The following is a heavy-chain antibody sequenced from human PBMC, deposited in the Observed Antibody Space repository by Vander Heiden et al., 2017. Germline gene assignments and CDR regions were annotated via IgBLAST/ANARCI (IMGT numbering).Heavy chain of an antibody. V-gene: IGHV3-9*01. D-gene: IGHD5-18*01. CDR3: AKDIRSGIQLQWDAFDI. CDR1: GFPFDHYA. CDR2: SSWNSGSI. J-gene: IGHJ3*02. Sequence: EVQLVESGGGLVQPGRSLRLPCAASGFPFDHYAMPWVPQAPRKGLEWVSGSSWNSGSIGYADSVKGRFTISRDNAKNSLYLQMNRLRAEDTALYYCAKDIRSGIQLQWDAFDIWGQGTMVTVSS.